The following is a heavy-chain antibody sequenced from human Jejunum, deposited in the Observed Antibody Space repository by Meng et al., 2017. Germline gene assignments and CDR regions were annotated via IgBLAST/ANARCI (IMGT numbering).Heavy chain of an antibody. D-gene: IGHD3-10*01. CDR1: GISFSTSG. Sequence: QVQLGESGGGVVQPGRSLRLSCVASGISFSTSGMHWVRQAPGKGLEWVAMIWSDGSKKYYADSVKGRFTISRDNSKNTVDLQMDSLRADDTAAYYCARDRGVRDLDHWGQGTLVTVSS. CDR2: IWSDGSKK. V-gene: IGHV3-33*01. CDR3: ARDRGVRDLDH. J-gene: IGHJ4*02.